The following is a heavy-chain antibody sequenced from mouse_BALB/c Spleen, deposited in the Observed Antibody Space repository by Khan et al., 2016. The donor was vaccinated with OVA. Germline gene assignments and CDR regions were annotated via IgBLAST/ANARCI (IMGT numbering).Heavy chain of an antibody. CDR2: INPSNGGT. CDR3: TRGGYGGFAY. Sequence: QVRLQQSGAELVKPGASVKLSCKASGYTFTSYYMYWVKQRPGQGLEWIGEINPSNGGTNFNEKFKSKATLTVDKSSSTAYMQLSSLTSEDSAVYYGTRGGYGGFAYWGQGTLVTVSA. V-gene: IGHV1S81*02. D-gene: IGHD1-2*01. J-gene: IGHJ3*01. CDR1: GYTFTSYY.